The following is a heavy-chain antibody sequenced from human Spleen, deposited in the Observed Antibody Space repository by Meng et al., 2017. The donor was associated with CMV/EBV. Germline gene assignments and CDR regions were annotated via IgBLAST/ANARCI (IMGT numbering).Heavy chain of an antibody. D-gene: IGHD5-12*01. CDR3: AKSRNGYGGEDY. V-gene: IGHV3-23*01. J-gene: IGHJ4*02. Sequence: GESLKISCAASGFTFNSYAMNWVRQAPGKGLEWVSTISDSGGNTSYPDSVKGRFTISRDNSNNTLYLQLNSLRAEDTAIYYCAKSRNGYGGEDYWGQGMLVTVSS. CDR2: ISDSGGNT. CDR1: GFTFNSYA.